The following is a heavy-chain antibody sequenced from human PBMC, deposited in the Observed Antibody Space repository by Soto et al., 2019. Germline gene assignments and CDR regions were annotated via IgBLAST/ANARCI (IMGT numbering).Heavy chain of an antibody. J-gene: IGHJ4*02. D-gene: IGHD6-19*01. V-gene: IGHV3-23*01. CDR3: AKAPTNGWPYYCDY. CDR2: ISGTGGTT. Sequence: GGSLRLSCAASGFIFSSYAMNWVRQAPGEGLEWVSTISGTGGTTYYADSVKGRFTISRDNSKSTLYLQLNSLRVEDTAEYYCAKAPTNGWPYYCDYWGQGTLVTVSS. CDR1: GFIFSSYA.